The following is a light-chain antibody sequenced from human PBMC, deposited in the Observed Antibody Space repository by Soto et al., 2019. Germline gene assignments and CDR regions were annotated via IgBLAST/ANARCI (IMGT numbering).Light chain of an antibody. CDR3: AEWDASWNGNV. CDR1: SSNIGTSS. V-gene: IGLV1-44*01. J-gene: IGLJ1*01. CDR2: TTN. Sequence: QSVLTQPHSASGTPGHRVTISCSGSSSNIGTSSVHWLQQLPGTAPKLLISTTNQRPSGVPERFSGSKSGTSASLAISGLLSEEGADYYCAEWDASWNGNVFGTGTKVTVL.